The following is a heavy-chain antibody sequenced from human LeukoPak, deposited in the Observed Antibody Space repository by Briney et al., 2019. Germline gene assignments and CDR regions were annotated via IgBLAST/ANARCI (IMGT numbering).Heavy chain of an antibody. CDR1: GGSISSYY. CDR2: IYTSGST. V-gene: IGHV4-4*09. CDR3: ARTPVRSGLEPNFDY. Sequence: SETLSLTCTVSGGSISSYYWSWIRQPPGKGLEWIGYIYTSGSTNYNPSLKSRVTISVDTSKNQFSLKLSSVTAADTAVYYCARTPVRSGLEPNFDYWGQGTLVTVS. J-gene: IGHJ4*02. D-gene: IGHD1-1*01.